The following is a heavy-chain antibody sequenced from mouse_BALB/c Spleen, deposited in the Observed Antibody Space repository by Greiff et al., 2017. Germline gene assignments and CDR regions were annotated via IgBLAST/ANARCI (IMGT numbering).Heavy chain of an antibody. D-gene: IGHD1-1*01. CDR3: TRGYYGSRGAWFAY. V-gene: IGHV1S81*02. CDR1: GYTFTSYY. Sequence: QVQLQQSGAELVKPGASVKLSCKASGYTFTSYYMYWVKQRPGQGLEWIGEINPSNGGTNFNEKFKSKATLTVDNSSSTAYMQLSSLTSEDSAVFYCTRGYYGSRGAWFAYWGQGTLVTVSA. J-gene: IGHJ3*01. CDR2: INPSNGGT.